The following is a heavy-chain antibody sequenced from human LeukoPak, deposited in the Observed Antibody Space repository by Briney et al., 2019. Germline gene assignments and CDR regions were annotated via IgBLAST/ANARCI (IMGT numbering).Heavy chain of an antibody. D-gene: IGHD1-14*01. J-gene: IGHJ4*02. V-gene: IGHV3-53*04. CDR3: ATGPDLGY. Sequence: PGGSLRLSCAASGFTLSAYAMTWVRQAPGKGLEWVSVIYSGGSTYYADSVKGRFTISRHNSKNTLYLQMNSLRAEDTAVYYCATGPDLGYWGQGTLVTVSS. CDR2: IYSGGST. CDR1: GFTLSAYA.